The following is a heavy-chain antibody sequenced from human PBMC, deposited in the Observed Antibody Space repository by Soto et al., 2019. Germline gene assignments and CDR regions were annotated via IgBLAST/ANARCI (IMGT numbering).Heavy chain of an antibody. CDR2: ISSGSTI. D-gene: IGHD6-19*01. Sequence: GGSLRLSCAASGFTFSDYYMSWIRQAPGKGLEWVSYISSGSTIYYADSVKGRFTISRDNAKNSLYLQMNSLRAEDTAVYYCARDAGAVAGIEDAFDIWGQGTMVTVSS. V-gene: IGHV3-11*01. CDR3: ARDAGAVAGIEDAFDI. CDR1: GFTFSDYY. J-gene: IGHJ3*02.